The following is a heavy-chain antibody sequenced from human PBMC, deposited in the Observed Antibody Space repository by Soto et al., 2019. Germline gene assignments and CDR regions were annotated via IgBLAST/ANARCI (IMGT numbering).Heavy chain of an antibody. D-gene: IGHD2-21*02. CDR3: AREGLAYCGGDCYPDY. V-gene: IGHV1-3*01. Sequence: GASVKVSCKASGYTITSYAMHTVRQAPGQRLEWMGWINAGNGNTKYSQKFQGRVTITRDTSASTAYMELSSLRSEDTAVYYCAREGLAYCGGDCYPDYWGQGTLVTVSS. CDR2: INAGNGNT. CDR1: GYTITSYA. J-gene: IGHJ4*02.